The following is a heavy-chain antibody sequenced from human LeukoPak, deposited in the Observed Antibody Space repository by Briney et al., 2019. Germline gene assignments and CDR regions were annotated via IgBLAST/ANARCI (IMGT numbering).Heavy chain of an antibody. CDR1: GGTFSSYA. CDR3: ARAHCSSTSCYSEEYFDY. V-gene: IGHV1-69*04. Sequence: RASVKVSCKASGGTFSSYAISWVRQAPGQGLEWMGRIIPILGIANYAQKFQGRVTITADKSTSTAYMELSSLRSEDTAVYYCARAHCSSTSCYSEEYFDYWGQGTLVTVSS. J-gene: IGHJ4*02. CDR2: IIPILGIA. D-gene: IGHD2-2*01.